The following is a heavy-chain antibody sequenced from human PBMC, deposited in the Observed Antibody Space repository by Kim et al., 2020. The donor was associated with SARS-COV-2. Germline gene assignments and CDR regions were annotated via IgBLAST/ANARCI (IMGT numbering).Heavy chain of an antibody. CDR1: GFTFSSYA. CDR3: ARDKDILTGPCGYYYYYG. Sequence: GGSLRLSCAASGFTFSSYAMHWVRQAPGKGLEWVAVISYDGSNKYYADSVKGRFTISRDNSKNTLYLQMNSLRAEDTAVYYCARDKDILTGPCGYYYYYG. CDR2: ISYDGSNK. J-gene: IGHJ6*01. D-gene: IGHD3-9*01. V-gene: IGHV3-30-3*01.